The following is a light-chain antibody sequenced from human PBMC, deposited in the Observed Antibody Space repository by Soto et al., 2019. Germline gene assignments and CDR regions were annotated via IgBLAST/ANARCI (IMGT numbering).Light chain of an antibody. V-gene: IGLV1-44*01. J-gene: IGLJ1*01. CDR2: SNN. CDR3: AAWDDSLNGLYV. CDR1: SSNIGSNT. Sequence: QSVLTQPPSASGTPGRRVTISCSGSSSNIGSNTVNWYQQLPGTAPKLLIYSNNQRPSGVPDRFSGSKSGTSASLAISGLQSEDEADYYCAAWDDSLNGLYVFGTGNKLTVL.